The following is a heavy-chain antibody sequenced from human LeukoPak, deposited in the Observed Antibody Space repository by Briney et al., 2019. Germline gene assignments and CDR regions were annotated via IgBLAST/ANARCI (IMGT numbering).Heavy chain of an antibody. J-gene: IGHJ6*02. CDR3: ARDSSEGYDFWSGYYDSGDYGMDV. V-gene: IGHV3-33*01. Sequence: GGSLRLSCAASGLTFSSYGMHWVRQAPGKGLEWVAVIWYDGSNKYYADSVKGRFTISRDNSKNTLYLQVNSLRAEDTAVYYCARDSSEGYDFWSGYYDSGDYGMDVWGQGTTVTVSS. D-gene: IGHD3/OR15-3a*01. CDR1: GLTFSSYG. CDR2: IWYDGSNK.